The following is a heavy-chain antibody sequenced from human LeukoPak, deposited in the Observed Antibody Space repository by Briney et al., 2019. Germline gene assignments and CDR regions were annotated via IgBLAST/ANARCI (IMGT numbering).Heavy chain of an antibody. V-gene: IGHV2-5*01. CDR2: SYWNNDK. Sequence: SGPTLVNPTQTLTLTCTFSGFSLTTTGVGVAWIRQPPGKALEWLAVSYWNNDKSHSPSLKSRLTITKDTSKNQVVLKMTNMEPVDTATYYCAHKGRGSGSYNMWGQGTLVTVSS. CDR3: AHKGRGSGSYNM. J-gene: IGHJ4*02. D-gene: IGHD3-10*01. CDR1: GFSLTTTGVG.